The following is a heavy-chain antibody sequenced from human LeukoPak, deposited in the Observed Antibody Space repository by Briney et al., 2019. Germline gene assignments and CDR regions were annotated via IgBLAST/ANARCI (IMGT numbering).Heavy chain of an antibody. D-gene: IGHD1-26*01. CDR2: IYYSGST. J-gene: IGHJ3*02. V-gene: IGHV4-59*01. CDR3: ARYIVSYPHDAFDI. Sequence: PSETLSLTCTVSGGSISSYYWSWIRQPPGKGLEWIGYIYYSGSTNYKSSLKSRVTISVDTSKKQFSLKLSSVTAADTAFYYCARYIVSYPHDAFDIWGQGTMVTVSS. CDR1: GGSISSYY.